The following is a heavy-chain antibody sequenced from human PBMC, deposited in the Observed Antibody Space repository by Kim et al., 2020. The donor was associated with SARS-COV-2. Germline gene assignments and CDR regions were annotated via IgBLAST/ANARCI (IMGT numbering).Heavy chain of an antibody. CDR1: GYSFTSYW. V-gene: IGHV5-51*01. CDR3: ARHVGYYYYYMDV. Sequence: GESLKISCKGSGYSFTSYWIGWVRQMPGKGLEWMGIIYPGDSDTRYSPSFQGQDTISADKSISTAYLQWSSLKASDTAMHYCARHVGYYYYYMDVWGKGTTVTVSS. J-gene: IGHJ6*03. D-gene: IGHD2-15*01. CDR2: IYPGDSDT.